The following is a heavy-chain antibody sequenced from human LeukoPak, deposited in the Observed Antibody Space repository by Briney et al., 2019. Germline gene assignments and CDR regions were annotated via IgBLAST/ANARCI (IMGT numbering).Heavy chain of an antibody. CDR3: ARDSLRYFDWLFHAPDY. CDR2: ISSSSSYI. J-gene: IGHJ4*02. CDR1: GFTFGSYS. V-gene: IGHV3-21*01. Sequence: GGSLRLSCAASGFTFGSYSMNWVRQAPGKGLEWVSSISSSSSYIYYADSVKGRFTISRDNAKNSLYLQMNSLRAEDTAVYYCARDSLRYFDWLFHAPDYWGQRTLVTVSS. D-gene: IGHD3-9*01.